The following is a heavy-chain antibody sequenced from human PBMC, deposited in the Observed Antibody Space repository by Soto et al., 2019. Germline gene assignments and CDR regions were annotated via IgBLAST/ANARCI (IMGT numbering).Heavy chain of an antibody. V-gene: IGHV3-21*01. CDR1: GFTFSSYS. CDR3: AREPITPFMDSSSWYDFP. Sequence: TVGSLRLSCAASGFTFSSYSMNWIRQAPGKGLEWVSSISSSSSYIYYADSVKGRFTISRDNAKNSLYLQMNSLRAEDTAVYYCAREPITPFMDSSSWYDFPWGQGTLVTVSS. D-gene: IGHD6-13*01. J-gene: IGHJ5*02. CDR2: ISSSSSYI.